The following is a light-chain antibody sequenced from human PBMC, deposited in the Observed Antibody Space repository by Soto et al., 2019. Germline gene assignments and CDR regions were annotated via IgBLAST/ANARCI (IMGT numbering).Light chain of an antibody. V-gene: IGKV3-20*01. J-gene: IGKJ3*01. CDR1: QSVSSSY. CDR3: QQYGSSPPWFT. CDR2: GAS. Sequence: EIVLTQSPGTLSLSPGERATLSCRASQSVSSSYLAWYQQKPGQAPRLLIYGASSRATGIPDRFSGSGSGTDFTLTISRLEPEDFAVYYCQQYGSSPPWFTFGPGTKVDI.